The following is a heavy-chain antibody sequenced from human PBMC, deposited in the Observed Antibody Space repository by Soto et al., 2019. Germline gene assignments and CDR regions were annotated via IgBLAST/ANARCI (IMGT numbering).Heavy chain of an antibody. CDR1: GFTLSDYY. Sequence: PGGSLRLSCVVSGFTLSDYYMTWVRQAPGKGLEWVSYISSSGSTIYYADSVKGRFTISRDNAKNSLYLQMNSLRAEDTAVYYCARDKLDSSSHLLYYYYGMDVWGQGTTVTVSS. J-gene: IGHJ6*02. D-gene: IGHD6-6*01. CDR2: ISSSGSTI. V-gene: IGHV3-11*01. CDR3: ARDKLDSSSHLLYYYYGMDV.